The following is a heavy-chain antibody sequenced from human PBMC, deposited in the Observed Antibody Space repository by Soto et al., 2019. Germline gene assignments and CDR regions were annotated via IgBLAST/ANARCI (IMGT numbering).Heavy chain of an antibody. D-gene: IGHD5-12*01. Sequence: ASVKVSCKASGGTFSSYAISWVRQAPGQGLEWMGGIIPIFGTANYAQKFQGRVTITADESTSTAYMELSSLRSGDTAVYYCAREREMATLMNPWGPGTMVTV. J-gene: IGHJ5*02. CDR3: AREREMATLMNP. CDR1: GGTFSSYA. CDR2: IIPIFGTA. V-gene: IGHV1-69*13.